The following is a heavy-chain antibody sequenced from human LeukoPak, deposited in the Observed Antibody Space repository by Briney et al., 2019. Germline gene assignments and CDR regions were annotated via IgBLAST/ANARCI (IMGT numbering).Heavy chain of an antibody. V-gene: IGHV1-18*01. CDR3: ARMVSGGYSFDY. CDR2: ISAFNGNT. CDR1: GYTLTSYS. J-gene: IGHJ4*02. D-gene: IGHD3-22*01. Sequence: GASVKVSCKASGYTLTSYSLNWVRQAPGQGLEWMGWISAFNGNTNYAQKFQGRVTMTTDTSTSTAYMELRSLTSDDTAVYYCARMVSGGYSFDYWGQGTLVTVSS.